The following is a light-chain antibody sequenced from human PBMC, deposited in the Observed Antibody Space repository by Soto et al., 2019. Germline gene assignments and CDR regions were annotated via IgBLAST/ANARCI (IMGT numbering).Light chain of an antibody. V-gene: IGKV3-15*01. J-gene: IGKJ5*01. CDR3: QQYNNWPPV. CDR1: QSVSSN. CDR2: GAS. Sequence: EIVMTRSPATLSVSPGERATLSCRASQSVSSNLAWYQQKPGQAPRLHIYGASTRATGIPARFSGSGSGTEFTLSISSLQSEDFAVYYCQQYNNWPPVFGQGTRLEIK.